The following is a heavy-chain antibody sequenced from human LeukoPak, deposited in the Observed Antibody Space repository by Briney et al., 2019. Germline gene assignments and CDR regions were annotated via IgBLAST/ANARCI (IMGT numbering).Heavy chain of an antibody. J-gene: IGHJ4*02. CDR2: IIPIFGTA. CDR1: GGTFSSYA. V-gene: IGHV1-69*13. D-gene: IGHD6-13*01. CDR3: ARGYVDGAAADY. Sequence: SVKVSCKASGGTFSSYAISWVRQAPGQGLEWMGGIIPIFGTANYAQKFQGRVTITADESTSTAYMELSSLRSEDTAVYYCARGYVDGAAADYWGQGTLVTVSS.